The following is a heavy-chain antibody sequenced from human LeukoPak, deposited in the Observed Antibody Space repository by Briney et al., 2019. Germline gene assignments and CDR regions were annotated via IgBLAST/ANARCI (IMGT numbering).Heavy chain of an antibody. CDR3: AKASHNTYYFDSSGYWQGGSFDY. V-gene: IGHV3-23*01. D-gene: IGHD3-22*01. CDR2: ISGSGGST. J-gene: IGHJ4*02. Sequence: PGGSLRLSCAASGFTFNNYAMTWVRQAPGKGLEWVSAISGSGGSTYYADSVKGRFTISRDNSKNTLYLQMNSLRAEDTAVYYCAKASHNTYYFDSSGYWQGGSFDYWGQGTLVTVSS. CDR1: GFTFNNYA.